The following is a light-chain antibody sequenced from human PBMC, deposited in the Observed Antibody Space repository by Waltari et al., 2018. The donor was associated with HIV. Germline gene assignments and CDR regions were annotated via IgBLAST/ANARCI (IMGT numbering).Light chain of an antibody. J-gene: IGLJ1*01. CDR1: KMGEKY. CDR2: QDK. Sequence: SFELTQPPSLSVSPGQTATISCSGEKMGEKYVSWYQQKSGQSPVVVIFQDKRRPSGISERFSGSNSGNTATLTISGTQPIDEADYYCQAWDRTTGVFGTGTKLTVL. CDR3: QAWDRTTGV. V-gene: IGLV3-1*01.